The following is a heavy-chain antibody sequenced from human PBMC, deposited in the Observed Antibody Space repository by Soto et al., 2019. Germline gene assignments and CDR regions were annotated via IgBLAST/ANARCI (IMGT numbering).Heavy chain of an antibody. J-gene: IGHJ6*02. CDR1: GDTFTIYG. CDR2: ISPDNGNT. D-gene: IGHD5-12*01. V-gene: IGHV1-18*01. CDR3: ARALGYSGYAGMDV. Sequence: VQLVQSGGEVKKPGASEKVSCKASGDTFTIYGINWVRQAPGQGLEWMGWISPDNGNTNYAQKLQGRVTMTTDTSTSTAYMELRSLRSDDTAVYYCARALGYSGYAGMDVWVQGTTVTVSS.